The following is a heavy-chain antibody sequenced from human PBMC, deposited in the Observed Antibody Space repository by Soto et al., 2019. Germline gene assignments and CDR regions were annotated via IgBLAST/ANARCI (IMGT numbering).Heavy chain of an antibody. J-gene: IGHJ4*02. CDR1: GGSISSYY. D-gene: IGHD2-15*01. V-gene: IGHV4-59*01. CDR3: ARSIRYCSGGSCYSRLDFDY. CDR2: IYYSGST. Sequence: SETLSLTCTVSGGSISSYYWSWIRQPPGKGLEWIGYIYYSGSTNYNPSLKSRVTISVDTSKNQFSLKLSPVTAADTAVYYCARSIRYCSGGSCYSRLDFDYWGQGTLVTVSS.